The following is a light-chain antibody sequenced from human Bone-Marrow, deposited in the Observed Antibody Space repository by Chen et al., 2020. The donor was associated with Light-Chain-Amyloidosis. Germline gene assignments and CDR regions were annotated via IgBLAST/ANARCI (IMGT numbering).Light chain of an antibody. CDR1: NSNIGINY. J-gene: IGLJ3*02. CDR3: ATWDSSLTVWM. Sequence: QSVLTQPPSVSAAPGQKVTISCYGSNSNIGINYVSWYQQLPGTSPKLRIYENNQRPSEIPDRFSGSKSGTSATLGVAGLQTGDEADYYCATWDSSLTVWMFGGGTKLTVL. CDR2: ENN. V-gene: IGLV1-51*02.